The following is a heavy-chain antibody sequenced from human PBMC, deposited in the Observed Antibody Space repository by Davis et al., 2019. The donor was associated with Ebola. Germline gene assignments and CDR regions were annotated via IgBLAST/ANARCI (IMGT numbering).Heavy chain of an antibody. J-gene: IGHJ4*02. V-gene: IGHV3-30-3*01. D-gene: IGHD2-2*01. Sequence: PGGSLRLSCAASGFIFNSYVMYWVRQAPGKGLEWVAVISYDGSNKYYADSVKGRFTISRDNSKNTLYLQMNSLRAEDTAVYYCAREGSSIVVVPAASFDYWGQGTLVTVSS. CDR1: GFIFNSYV. CDR3: AREGSSIVVVPAASFDY. CDR2: ISYDGSNK.